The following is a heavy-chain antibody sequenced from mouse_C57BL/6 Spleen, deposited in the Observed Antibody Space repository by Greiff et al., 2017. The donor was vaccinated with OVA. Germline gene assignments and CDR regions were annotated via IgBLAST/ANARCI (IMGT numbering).Heavy chain of an antibody. CDR1: GYAFSSYW. V-gene: IGHV1-80*01. CDR2: IYPGDGAT. CDR3: ASPTGEEGYV. J-gene: IGHJ1*03. D-gene: IGHD4-1*02. Sequence: QVQLQQSGAELVKPGASVTISCKASGYAFSSYWMNWVKPRPGKGLEWIGQIYPGDGATNYNGKFKGKATLTADKSSSTAYMQLSSLTSEDSAVYCCASPTGEEGYVWGTGTTVTVSS.